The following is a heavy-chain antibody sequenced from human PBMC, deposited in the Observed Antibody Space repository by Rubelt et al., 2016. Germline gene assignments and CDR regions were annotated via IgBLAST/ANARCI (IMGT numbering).Heavy chain of an antibody. V-gene: IGHV4-34*01. CDR1: GGSFSGYY. CDR2: INHSGST. CDR3: ARSRWELLLLRPPAIHAFDI. Sequence: QVQLQQWGAGLLKPSETLSLTCAVYGGSFSGYYWSWIRQPPGKGLEWIGEINHSGSTNSNPSLKSRVTISVDPAKNQFSLKLSSVTAADTAVYYCARSRWELLLLRPPAIHAFDIWGQGTMVTVSS. J-gene: IGHJ3*02. D-gene: IGHD1-26*01.